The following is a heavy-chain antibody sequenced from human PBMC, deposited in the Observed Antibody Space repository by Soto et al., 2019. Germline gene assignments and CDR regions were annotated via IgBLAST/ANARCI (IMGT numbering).Heavy chain of an antibody. D-gene: IGHD2-21*01. CDR1: GGSFTDYY. V-gene: IGHV4-34*01. CDR3: GRGSDFYWNY. Sequence: QVQLQQWGAGRLKPSETLSLTCAVYGGSFTDYYWSWIRQPPGGGLEWIGEVHHSGSTIYNPSLKSRVTISADTSKNQCSLKLSSVTAADTAVYYCGRGSDFYWNYWGQGTLVTVSS. CDR2: VHHSGST. J-gene: IGHJ4*02.